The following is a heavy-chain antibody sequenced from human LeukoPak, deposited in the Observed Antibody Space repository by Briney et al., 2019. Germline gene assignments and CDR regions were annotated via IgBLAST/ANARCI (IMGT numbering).Heavy chain of an antibody. D-gene: IGHD4-11*01. J-gene: IGHJ3*02. CDR1: GYTFISYY. CDR3: ARDSGTVSDAFDI. Sequence: ASVTVSCKASGYTFISYYIHWVRQAPGQGLAWMGIINPSGSSTRYAQKFQGRVTMTRDTSTGTIYMELSSLRSDDTAVYFCARDSGTVSDAFDIWGQGTMVTVSS. CDR2: INPSGSST. V-gene: IGHV1-46*01.